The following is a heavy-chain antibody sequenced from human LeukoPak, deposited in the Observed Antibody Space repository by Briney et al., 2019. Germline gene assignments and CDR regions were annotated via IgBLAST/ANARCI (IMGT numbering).Heavy chain of an antibody. CDR2: IYYSGST. CDR3: ARGGGGFGYFQH. V-gene: IGHV4-59*01. J-gene: IGHJ1*01. D-gene: IGHD6-25*01. CDR1: GGSISSYY. Sequence: SETLSLTCTVSGGSISSYYWSWIRQPPGKGLEWIGYIYYSGSTNYNPSLKSRVTIPVDTSKNQFSLKLSSVTAADTAVYYCARGGGGFGYFQHWARAPWSPSPQ.